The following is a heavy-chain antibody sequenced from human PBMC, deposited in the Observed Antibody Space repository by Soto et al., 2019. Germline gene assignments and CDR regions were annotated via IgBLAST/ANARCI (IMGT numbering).Heavy chain of an antibody. V-gene: IGHV4-30-4*01. J-gene: IGHJ6*02. Sequence: SETLSLTCTVSGGSISSGDYYWSWIRQPPGKGLEWIGYIYYSGSTYYNPSLKSRVTISVDTSKNQFSLKLSSVTAADTAVYYCARVGYDFWSGYYSWGQGTTVTVSS. CDR2: IYYSGST. CDR1: GGSISSGDYY. CDR3: ARVGYDFWSGYYS. D-gene: IGHD3-3*01.